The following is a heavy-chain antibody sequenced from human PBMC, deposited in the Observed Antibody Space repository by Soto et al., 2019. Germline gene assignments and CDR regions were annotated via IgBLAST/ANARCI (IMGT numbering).Heavy chain of an antibody. D-gene: IGHD3-22*01. Sequence: GGSLRLSCAASGFTFSSYAMSWVRQAPGKGLEWVSAISGSGGSTYYADSVKGRFTISRDNSKNTLYLQMNSLRAEDTAVYYCAKPYYYDSSGYYYPIDYWGQGTLVTVSS. CDR2: ISGSGGST. CDR1: GFTFSSYA. J-gene: IGHJ4*02. V-gene: IGHV3-23*01. CDR3: AKPYYYDSSGYYYPIDY.